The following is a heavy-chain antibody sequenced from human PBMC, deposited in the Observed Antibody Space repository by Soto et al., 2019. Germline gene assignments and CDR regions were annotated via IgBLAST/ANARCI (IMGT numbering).Heavy chain of an antibody. D-gene: IGHD2-15*01. V-gene: IGHV1-18*01. CDR1: GYTFTSYG. Sequence: ASVKVSCKASGYTFTSYGISWVRQAPGQGLEWMGWISAYNGNTNYAQKLQGRVTMTTDTSTSTAYMELRSLRSDDTAVYYCARRGDIVVVVAARSDAFDIWGQGTMVTVS. J-gene: IGHJ3*02. CDR2: ISAYNGNT. CDR3: ARRGDIVVVVAARSDAFDI.